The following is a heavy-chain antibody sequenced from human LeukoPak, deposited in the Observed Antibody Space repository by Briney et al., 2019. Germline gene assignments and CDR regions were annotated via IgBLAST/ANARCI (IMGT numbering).Heavy chain of an antibody. CDR2: INHSGYT. CDR1: GESSFSSYY. V-gene: IGHV4-34*01. J-gene: IGHJ4*02. Sequence: SETLSLTCAVYGESSFSSYYWSWIRQTPGGALEWIGEINHSGYTNYNPSLKSRVTLSIDTSKNQFSLRLNSVTAADTAVYYCSRQVVGNDYWGQGTLVTASS. D-gene: IGHD3-22*01. CDR3: SRQVVGNDY.